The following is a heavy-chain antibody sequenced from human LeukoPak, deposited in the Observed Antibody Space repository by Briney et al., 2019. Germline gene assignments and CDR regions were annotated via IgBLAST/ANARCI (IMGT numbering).Heavy chain of an antibody. J-gene: IGHJ4*02. D-gene: IGHD4-23*01. CDR2: ISYDGSNK. CDR1: GFTFSSYA. Sequence: GGSLRLSCAASGFTFSSYAMHWVRQAPGKGLEWVAVISYDGSNKYYADSVKGRFTISRDNAKNSLYLQMNSLRAEDTAVYYCARDGDYGGNAIDYWGQGTLVTVSS. CDR3: ARDGDYGGNAIDY. V-gene: IGHV3-30-3*01.